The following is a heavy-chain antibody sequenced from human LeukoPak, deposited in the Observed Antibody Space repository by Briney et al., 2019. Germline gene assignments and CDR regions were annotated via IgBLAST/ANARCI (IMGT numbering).Heavy chain of an antibody. V-gene: IGHV1-2*02. CDR3: AGEVYCSSTSCLGY. CDR1: GYTFTGYY. J-gene: IGHJ4*02. D-gene: IGHD2-2*01. CDR2: INPNSGGT. Sequence: ASVKVSCKASGYTFTGYYMHWVRQAPGQGLEWMGWINPNSGGTNYAQKFQGRVAMTRDTSISTAYMELSRLRSDDTAVYYCAGEVYCSSTSCLGYWGQGTLVTVSS.